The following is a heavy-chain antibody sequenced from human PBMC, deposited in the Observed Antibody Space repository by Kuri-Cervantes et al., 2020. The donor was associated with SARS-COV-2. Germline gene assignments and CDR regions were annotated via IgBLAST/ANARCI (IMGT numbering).Heavy chain of an antibody. CDR1: GFKFSTFG. J-gene: IGHJ4*02. CDR2: IPYDGSKK. D-gene: IGHD6-13*01. V-gene: IGHV3-30*02. CDR3: AKDSLDHNYIVVAGAYADI. Sequence: LSLTCATSGFKFSTFGMHWVRQAPGKGLEWVAFIPYDGSKKYYADSVKGRFTISRDNSKNTVYVQLNSLRTEDTAFYYCAKDSLDHNYIVVAGAYADIWGQGTLVTVSS.